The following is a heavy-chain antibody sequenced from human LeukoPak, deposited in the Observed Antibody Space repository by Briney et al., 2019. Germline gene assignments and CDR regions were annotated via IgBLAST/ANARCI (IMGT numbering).Heavy chain of an antibody. Sequence: PGRSLRLSCAASGFTFSSYGMHWVRQAPGKGLEWVAVISYDGSNKYYADSVKGRFTISRDNSKNTLYLQMNSLRAEDTAVYYCAKILSSSWLPDCWGQGTLVTVSS. CDR2: ISYDGSNK. CDR3: AKILSSSWLPDC. V-gene: IGHV3-30*18. D-gene: IGHD6-13*01. CDR1: GFTFSSYG. J-gene: IGHJ4*02.